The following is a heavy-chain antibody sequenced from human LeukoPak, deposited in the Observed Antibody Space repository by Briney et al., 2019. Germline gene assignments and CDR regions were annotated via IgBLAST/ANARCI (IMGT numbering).Heavy chain of an antibody. CDR2: IIPIFGTA. Sequence: SVKVSCKASGGTFSSYAISWVRQAPGQGLEWMGGIIPIFGTANYAQKFQGRVTITADKSTNTAYMELTSLRSDDTAVYYCARDSPIPRIWFGEFDDYWGQGTLVTVSS. CDR3: ARDSPIPRIWFGEFDDY. D-gene: IGHD3-10*01. CDR1: GGTFSSYA. J-gene: IGHJ4*02. V-gene: IGHV1-69*06.